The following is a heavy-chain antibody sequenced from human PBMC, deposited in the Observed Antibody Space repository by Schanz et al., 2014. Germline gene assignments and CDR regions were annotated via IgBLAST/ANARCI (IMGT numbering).Heavy chain of an antibody. J-gene: IGHJ6*02. CDR3: ARAEINSGYARYYYGMDV. D-gene: IGHD5-12*01. Sequence: QVQLQESGPGLVKPSETLSLTCTVSGDSINDYYWSWIRQPPGKGLEWIGYIHYSGSTNYNPSLKSRVTISVDTSKNQFSLKLSSVTAADTAVYYCARAEINSGYARYYYGMDVWGQGTTVTVSS. CDR1: GDSINDYY. CDR2: IHYSGST. V-gene: IGHV4-59*01.